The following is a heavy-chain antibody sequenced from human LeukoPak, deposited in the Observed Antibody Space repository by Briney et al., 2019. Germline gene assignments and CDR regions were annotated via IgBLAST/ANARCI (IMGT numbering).Heavy chain of an antibody. V-gene: IGHV3-21*01. D-gene: IGHD2-21*02. CDR3: ARSPSLRDPIDY. Sequence: AGGSLRLSCAASGFTFSGYSMNWVRQAPGKGLEWVSSISSSSRYIYYADSVKGRFTITRDNAKNSLYLQMNSLRAEDTAVYYCARSPSLRDPIDYWGQGPLVTVSS. CDR1: GFTFSGYS. CDR2: ISSSSRYI. J-gene: IGHJ4*02.